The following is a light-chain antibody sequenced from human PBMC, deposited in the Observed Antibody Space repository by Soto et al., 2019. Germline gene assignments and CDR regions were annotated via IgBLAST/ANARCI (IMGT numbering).Light chain of an antibody. CDR2: AAS. CDR1: QSISSY. Sequence: DIQMTQSPSSLSASVGDRVTITCRASQSISSYLNWYLQKPGKAPKLLIYAASSLQSGVTSRFSGSASGTDFTLTISSLQPEDFATYYCQQSYSTPRTFGQGTKVEIK. J-gene: IGKJ1*01. V-gene: IGKV1-39*01. CDR3: QQSYSTPRT.